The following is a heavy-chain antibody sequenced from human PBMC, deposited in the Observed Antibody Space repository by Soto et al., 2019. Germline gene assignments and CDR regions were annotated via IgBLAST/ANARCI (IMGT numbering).Heavy chain of an antibody. CDR3: ARGGVVAAIPTNYFDY. J-gene: IGHJ4*02. D-gene: IGHD2-21*02. V-gene: IGHV1-46*03. CDR1: GYTFTSYY. CDR2: IDPSGGNT. Sequence: ASVKVSCKASGYTFTSYYMHWVRQAPGQGLEWMGIIDPSGGNTNYAQKFQGRVTMTRDTSTSTVYMELSSLRSEDTAVYYCARGGVVAAIPTNYFDYWGQDPLVTAS.